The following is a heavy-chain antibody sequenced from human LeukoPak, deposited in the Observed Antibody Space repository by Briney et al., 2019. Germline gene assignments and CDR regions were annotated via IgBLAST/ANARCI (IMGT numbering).Heavy chain of an antibody. D-gene: IGHD5-18*01. CDR1: GGSMTTHH. J-gene: IGHJ4*02. Sequence: SETLSLTCTVSGGSMTTHHWNWIRQTPGKGLEWIGYVFDSGRTKVNPSLKSRVTLSADTSKNQLSLRLSSVTAADTAMYYCTTIKRGDIFGYFDFWGQGILVTVSS. CDR3: TTIKRGDIFGYFDF. V-gene: IGHV4-59*11. CDR2: VFDSGRT.